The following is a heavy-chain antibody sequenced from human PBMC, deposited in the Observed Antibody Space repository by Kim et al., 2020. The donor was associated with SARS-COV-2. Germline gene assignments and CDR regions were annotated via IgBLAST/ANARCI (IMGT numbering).Heavy chain of an antibody. Sequence: GGSLRLSCAASGFTFSSYAMHWVRQAPGKGLEWVAVISYDGSNKYYADSVKGRFTISRDNSKNTLYLQMNSLRAEDTAVYYCAIISSSWKHSMNYWGQGTLVTVSS. CDR3: AIISSSWKHSMNY. J-gene: IGHJ4*02. CDR1: GFTFSSYA. CDR2: ISYDGSNK. V-gene: IGHV3-30-3*01. D-gene: IGHD6-13*01.